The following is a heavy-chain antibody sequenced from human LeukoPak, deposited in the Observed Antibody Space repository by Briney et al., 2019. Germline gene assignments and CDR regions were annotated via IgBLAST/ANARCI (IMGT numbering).Heavy chain of an antibody. J-gene: IGHJ3*02. CDR3: AKGVRMVRGAVDAFDI. D-gene: IGHD3-10*01. Sequence: GGSLRLSCAASGFTFSSYAMSWVRQAPGKGLEWVSTISGSGCSTYYADSVKGRFTLSRDNSKNTLYLQMNSLRAEDTAIYYCAKGVRMVRGAVDAFDIWGQGTTVTVSS. CDR1: GFTFSSYA. V-gene: IGHV3-23*01. CDR2: ISGSGCST.